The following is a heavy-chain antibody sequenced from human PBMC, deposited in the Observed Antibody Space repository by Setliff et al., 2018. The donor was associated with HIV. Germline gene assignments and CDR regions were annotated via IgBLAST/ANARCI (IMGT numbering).Heavy chain of an antibody. CDR1: GFTFSSYG. CDR3: VTVRTISGFKCLDS. CDR2: IEKKTNGGTR. J-gene: IGHJ5*01. V-gene: IGHV3-15*04. Sequence: GGSLRLSCAAFGFTFSSYGMSWVRQAPGKGLEWVGRIEKKTNGGTRDYAAPVKGRFTISRDDSKKTLYLQMDSLKTEDTAMYYCVTVRTISGFKCLDSWGQGTLVTVSS.